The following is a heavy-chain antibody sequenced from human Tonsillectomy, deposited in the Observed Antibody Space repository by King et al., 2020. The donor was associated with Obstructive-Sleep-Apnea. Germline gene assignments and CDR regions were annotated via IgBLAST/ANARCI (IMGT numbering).Heavy chain of an antibody. J-gene: IGHJ3*02. CDR3: ARGRDVLTEDAFDI. CDR2: IYYSGSA. D-gene: IGHD3-9*01. CDR1: GASIISSSYY. Sequence: LQLQESGPGLVKPSETLSLTCTVSGASIISSSYYWGWIRQPPGKGLEWFGNIYYSGSAYYNPSLKSRVTISVDTSKNQFSLKLTSVTAADTAVYYCARGRDVLTEDAFDIWGQGTLVTGSS. V-gene: IGHV4-39*07.